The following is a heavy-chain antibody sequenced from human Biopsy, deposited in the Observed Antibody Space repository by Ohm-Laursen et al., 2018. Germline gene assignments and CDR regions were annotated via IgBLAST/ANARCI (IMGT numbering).Heavy chain of an antibody. J-gene: IGHJ4*02. V-gene: IGHV1-2*02. CDR3: ARDKYRSWNYFDN. CDR1: GYTFTGHY. Sequence: ASVKDSCKASGYTFTGHYMHWVRQVPGQGLEWMGWINPDSGVTNYAQKFQGRVTMTRDTSISTAYMELSRLGSDDTAVYYCARDKYRSWNYFDNWGQGSLVTVSS. CDR2: INPDSGVT. D-gene: IGHD6-19*01.